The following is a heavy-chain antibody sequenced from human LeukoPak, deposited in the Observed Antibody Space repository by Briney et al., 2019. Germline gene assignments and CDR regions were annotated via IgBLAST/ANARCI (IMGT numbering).Heavy chain of an antibody. J-gene: IGHJ3*02. Sequence: RGSLRLSCAASGFTFSSYGMHWVRQAPGKGLEWVAVISYDGSNKYYADSVKGRFTISRDNSKNTLYLQMNSLRAEDTAVYYCAKTHSSGWRRNAFDIWGQGTMVIVSS. V-gene: IGHV3-30*18. CDR3: AKTHSSGWRRNAFDI. CDR2: ISYDGSNK. D-gene: IGHD6-19*01. CDR1: GFTFSSYG.